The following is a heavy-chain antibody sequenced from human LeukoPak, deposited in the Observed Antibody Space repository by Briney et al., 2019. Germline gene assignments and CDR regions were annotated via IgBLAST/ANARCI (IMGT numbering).Heavy chain of an antibody. V-gene: IGHV3-30*18. J-gene: IGHJ4*02. CDR2: ISYHGSDK. D-gene: IGHD6-19*01. Sequence: GRSLRLSCTASGFTFNSYGMHCVRQAPGKGLERVAFISYHGSDKYYAYSLKGRFTISRDNSKNTLDLQMNNLRAEDTAMYYCAKVDYSSGWYGFFDSWGQGTLVTVSS. CDR3: AKVDYSSGWYGFFDS. CDR1: GFTFNSYG.